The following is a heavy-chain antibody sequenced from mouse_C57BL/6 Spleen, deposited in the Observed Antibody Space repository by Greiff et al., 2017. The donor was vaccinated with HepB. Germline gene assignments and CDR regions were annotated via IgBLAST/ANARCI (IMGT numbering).Heavy chain of an antibody. J-gene: IGHJ2*01. CDR3: ARGGKLRFDY. V-gene: IGHV1-26*01. CDR2: INPNNGGT. D-gene: IGHD2-1*01. Sequence: EVQLQQSGPELVKPGASVKISCKASGYTFTDYYMNWVKQSHGKSLEWIGDINPNNGGTSYNQKFKGKATLTVDKSSSTAYMELRSLTSEDSAVYYCARGGKLRFDYWGQGTTLTVSS. CDR1: GYTFTDYY.